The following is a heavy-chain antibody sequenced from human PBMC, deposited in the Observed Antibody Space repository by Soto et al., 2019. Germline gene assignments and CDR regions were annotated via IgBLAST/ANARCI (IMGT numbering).Heavy chain of an antibody. Sequence: QLVESGGGLVQPGGSLRLSCEASGFTFSGYWMSWVRQAPGKWLGWVSDIKHDGSVQYYVDSVKGRFTISRDNAKKLLYLQMNGLRAEDTALYYCARATYSNAWYRFDLWGQGTLVTVSS. D-gene: IGHD4-4*01. CDR3: ARATYSNAWYRFDL. CDR1: GFTFSGYW. J-gene: IGHJ4*02. V-gene: IGHV3-7*03. CDR2: IKHDGSVQ.